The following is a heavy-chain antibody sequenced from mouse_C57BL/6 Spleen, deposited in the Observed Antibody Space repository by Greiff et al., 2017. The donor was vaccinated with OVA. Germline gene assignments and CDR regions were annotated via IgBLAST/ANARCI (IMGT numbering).Heavy chain of an antibody. CDR2: IDPEDGET. CDR1: GFNIKDYY. Sequence: EVKVVESGAELVKPGASVKLSCTASGFNIKDYYMHWVKQRTEQGLEWIGRIDPEDGETKYAPKFQGKATITADTSSNTAYLQLSSLTSEDTAVYYCARWVPGGTVEGYAMDYWGQGTSVTVSS. V-gene: IGHV14-2*01. J-gene: IGHJ4*01. CDR3: ARWVPGGTVEGYAMDY. D-gene: IGHD1-1*01.